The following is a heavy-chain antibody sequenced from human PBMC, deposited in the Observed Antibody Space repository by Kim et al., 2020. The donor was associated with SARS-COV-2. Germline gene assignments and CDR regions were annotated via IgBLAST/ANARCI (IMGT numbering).Heavy chain of an antibody. Sequence: GGSLRLSCAASGFTFSSYGMHWVRQAPGKGLEWVAVISYDGSNKYYADSVKGRFTISRDNSKNTLYLQMNSLRAEDTAVYYCAKDMGIVVVTAILDYWG. CDR2: ISYDGSNK. D-gene: IGHD2-21*02. V-gene: IGHV3-30*18. CDR1: GFTFSSYG. J-gene: IGHJ4*01. CDR3: AKDMGIVVVTAILDY.